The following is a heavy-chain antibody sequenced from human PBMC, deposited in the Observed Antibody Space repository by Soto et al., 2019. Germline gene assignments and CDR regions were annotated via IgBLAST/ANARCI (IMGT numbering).Heavy chain of an antibody. Sequence: EVQLVESGGGLVKPGGSLRLSCAASGFTFSSYSMNWVRQAPGKGLEWVSSISRNSDYIYYSDSVKGRFIISRDNARTSLYMPMNSLRAEDTAVYYCARVGAYFGEFVYFDYWGQVALVTFSS. V-gene: IGHV3-21*01. D-gene: IGHD3-10*01. CDR2: ISRNSDYI. J-gene: IGHJ4*02. CDR3: ARVGAYFGEFVYFDY. CDR1: GFTFSSYS.